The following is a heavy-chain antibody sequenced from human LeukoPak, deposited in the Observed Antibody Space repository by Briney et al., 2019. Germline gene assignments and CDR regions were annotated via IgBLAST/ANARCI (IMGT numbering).Heavy chain of an antibody. CDR2: ISYSGRTI. Sequence: GGSLRLSCAASGFIFSDYYMSWIRQAPGKGLEWVSYISYSGRTIYYADSVKGRFTISRDNVKNSLNLQMNSLRGEDTAVYYCARDYGDYVHYFDYWGQGTLVTVSS. D-gene: IGHD4-17*01. CDR3: ARDYGDYVHYFDY. J-gene: IGHJ4*02. CDR1: GFIFSDYY. V-gene: IGHV3-11*01.